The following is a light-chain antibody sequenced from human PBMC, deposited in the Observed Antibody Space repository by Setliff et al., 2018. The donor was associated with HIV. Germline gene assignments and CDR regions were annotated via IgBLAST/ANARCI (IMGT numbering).Light chain of an antibody. CDR2: DVS. J-gene: IGLJ1*01. CDR1: SSDVGGYNY. CDR3: SSYTSTLYV. Sequence: QSALAQPASVSGSPGQSITISCTETSSDVGGYNYVSWYQQHPGKAPKLIIYDVSNRPSGVSNRFSGSKSGNTASLTISGLQAEDETDYYCSSYTSTLYVFGSGTKVTVL. V-gene: IGLV2-14*03.